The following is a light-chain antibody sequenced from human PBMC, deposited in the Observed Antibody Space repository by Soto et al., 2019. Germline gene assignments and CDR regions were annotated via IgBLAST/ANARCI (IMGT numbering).Light chain of an antibody. CDR1: QSVSSN. CDR2: GAS. Sequence: EIVMTQSPATLSVSPGERVTLSCRASQSVSSNLAWYQQKPGQAPRLLIYGASTRATGIPARFSGSGSGTDFTLTISCLQSEDFATYYCQQYYSYPLTFGGGTKVDIK. J-gene: IGKJ4*01. V-gene: IGKV3D-15*01. CDR3: QQYYSYPLT.